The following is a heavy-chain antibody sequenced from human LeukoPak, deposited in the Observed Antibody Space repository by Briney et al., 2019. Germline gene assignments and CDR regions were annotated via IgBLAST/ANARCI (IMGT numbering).Heavy chain of an antibody. J-gene: IGHJ4*02. Sequence: HPGGSLRLSCAASGFTFSSYSMNWVRQAPGKGLEWVSYISSSSSTIYYADSVKGRFTISRDNAKNSLYLQMNSLRAEDTAVYYCAREGDHIDYWGQGTLVTVSS. CDR1: GFTFSSYS. D-gene: IGHD1-14*01. CDR3: AREGDHIDY. V-gene: IGHV3-48*04. CDR2: ISSSSSTI.